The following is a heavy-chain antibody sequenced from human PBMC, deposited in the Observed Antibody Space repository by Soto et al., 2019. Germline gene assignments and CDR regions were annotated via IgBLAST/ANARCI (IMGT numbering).Heavy chain of an antibody. V-gene: IGHV1-18*01. D-gene: IGHD3-3*01. CDR2: ISAYNGNT. J-gene: IGHJ4*02. CDR1: GYTFTSYG. CDR3: ARGERRDYDFWSGYPKAY. Sequence: ASVKISCKASGYTFTSYGIRWVRQARGQGLEWMGWISAYNGNTNYAQKHQGRVTMTTDTSTSTAYMELRSLRSDDTAVYYCARGERRDYDFWSGYPKAYWGQGTLVTVSS.